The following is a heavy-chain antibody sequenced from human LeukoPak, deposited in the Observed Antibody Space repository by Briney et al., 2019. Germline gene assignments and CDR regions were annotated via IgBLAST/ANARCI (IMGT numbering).Heavy chain of an antibody. D-gene: IGHD2-21*02. V-gene: IGHV4-34*01. CDR2: INHSGST. Sequence: PSETLSLTCAVYGGSFSGYYWSWIRQPPGKGLEWIGEINHSGSTNYNPSLTSRVTISVDTSKKQFSLKLRSVTAADTAVYYCARGYPPNPYRVRAYCGGDCYSPLMIFNYFDYWGQGTLVTVSS. CDR3: ARGYPPNPYRVRAYCGGDCYSPLMIFNYFDY. CDR1: GGSFSGYY. J-gene: IGHJ4*02.